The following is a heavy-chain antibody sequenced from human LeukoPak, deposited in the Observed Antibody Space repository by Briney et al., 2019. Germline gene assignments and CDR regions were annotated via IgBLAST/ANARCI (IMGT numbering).Heavy chain of an antibody. CDR1: GFTFTTYW. V-gene: IGHV3-7*01. D-gene: IGHD3-9*01. J-gene: IGHJ4*02. Sequence: GESLRLSCAASGFTFTTYWMSWVRQAPGKGLEWVANIKQDGSEKYYVDSVKGRFTISRDNAKNSLYLQMNSLRVEDTAVYYCANTHLYDILTGFRRAGFGYWGQGTLVTVSS. CDR2: IKQDGSEK. CDR3: ANTHLYDILTGFRRAGFGY.